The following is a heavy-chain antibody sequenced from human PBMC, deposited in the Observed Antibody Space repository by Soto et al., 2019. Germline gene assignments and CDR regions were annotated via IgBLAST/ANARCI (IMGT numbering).Heavy chain of an antibody. V-gene: IGHV4-59*12. CDR2: IHYNGNN. J-gene: IGHJ4*02. Sequence: SETLSLTCTVSGASINNYYWSWFRQPPGKGLEWIVEIHYNGNNNYNPSLKSRVTISVDKSKDQFSLKLSSVTAADTAVYYCARESPPHYWGQGTLVTVSS. CDR3: ARESPPHY. CDR1: GASINNYY.